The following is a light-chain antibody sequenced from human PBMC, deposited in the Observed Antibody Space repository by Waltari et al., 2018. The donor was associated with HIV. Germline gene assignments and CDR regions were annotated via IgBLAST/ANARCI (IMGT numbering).Light chain of an antibody. CDR1: SSNIGSTT. Sequence: VLTQPPSASGTPGQRVTISCSGSSSNIGSTTVNWYMQLPGATPKLLIRNDDERPSGVPGRFSGSKSGTSASLAISGLQTDDEADYYCAAWDDWLRGWVFGGGTKLTVL. CDR2: NDD. V-gene: IGLV1-44*01. CDR3: AAWDDWLRGWV. J-gene: IGLJ3*02.